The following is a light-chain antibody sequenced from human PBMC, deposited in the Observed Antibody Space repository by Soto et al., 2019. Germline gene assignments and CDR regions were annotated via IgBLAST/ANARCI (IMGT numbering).Light chain of an antibody. Sequence: EIVMTQSPATLSVSPGERATLSCRASQRVSSNLAWYQQKPGQAPRLLIYATSTRATGIPDRFSGSGSGTEFTLTISSLQSGDFAVYHCQQYDNKPPITFGQGTRLEIK. V-gene: IGKV3-15*01. CDR2: ATS. J-gene: IGKJ5*01. CDR3: QQYDNKPPIT. CDR1: QRVSSN.